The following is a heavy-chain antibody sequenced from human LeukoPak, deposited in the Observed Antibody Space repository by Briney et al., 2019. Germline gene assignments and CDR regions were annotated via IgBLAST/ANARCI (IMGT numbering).Heavy chain of an antibody. CDR3: AKDRTSVHLWLSDLDY. CDR2: ISYDGSNK. D-gene: IGHD5-18*01. CDR1: GFTFSSYG. Sequence: HPGGSLRLSCAASGFTFSSYGMHWVRQAPGKGLEWVAIISYDGSNKYYADSVKGRFTISRDNSKNTLFLQMNSLRAEDTAVYYCAKDRTSVHLWLSDLDYWGQGTLVTVSS. J-gene: IGHJ4*02. V-gene: IGHV3-30*18.